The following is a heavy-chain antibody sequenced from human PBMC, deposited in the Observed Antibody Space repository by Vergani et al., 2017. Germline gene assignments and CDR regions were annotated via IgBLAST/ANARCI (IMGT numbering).Heavy chain of an antibody. CDR2: IRSDESRR. V-gene: IGHV3-30*02. J-gene: IGHJ4*02. D-gene: IGHD2-15*01. Sequence: QVQLVESGGGVVQPGGSLRLSCAASGFTFNSYGMHWVRQAPGQGLEWVASIRSDESRRYYGDSMEGPFTISRDNSKNTLYLQMKRLRPEDPAVYYCAKEGGGYCSGGTCYPEYWGQGTLVIVSS. CDR1: GFTFNSYG. CDR3: AKEGGGYCSGGTCYPEY.